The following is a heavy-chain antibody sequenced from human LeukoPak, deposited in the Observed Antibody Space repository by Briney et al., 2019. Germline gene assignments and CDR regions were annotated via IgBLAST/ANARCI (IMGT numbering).Heavy chain of an antibody. J-gene: IGHJ4*02. D-gene: IGHD3-22*01. Sequence: GGSLRLSCAASGFTFSSYRMNWVRQAPGKGLEWVAVISYDGSNKYYADSVKGRFTISRDNSKNTVYLQMNSLRAEDTAVYYCAKPLGYDSSGYPFDYWGQGTLVTVSS. V-gene: IGHV3-30*18. CDR2: ISYDGSNK. CDR1: GFTFSSYR. CDR3: AKPLGYDSSGYPFDY.